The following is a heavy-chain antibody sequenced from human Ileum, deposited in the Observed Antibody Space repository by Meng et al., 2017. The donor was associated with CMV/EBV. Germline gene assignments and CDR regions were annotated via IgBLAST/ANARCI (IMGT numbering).Heavy chain of an antibody. D-gene: IGHD1-26*01. CDR3: ARGLSGSFWR. Sequence: VSCKASGKALKRYENDWVRQASRQGLEWMGWKNPKSGNTGYEQKYQGRGTMTRNTSISTAYMELSSLRSEDTAVYCCARGLSGSFWRWGQGTLVTVSS. CDR1: GKALKRYE. J-gene: IGHJ4*02. CDR2: KNPKSGNT. V-gene: IGHV1-8*01.